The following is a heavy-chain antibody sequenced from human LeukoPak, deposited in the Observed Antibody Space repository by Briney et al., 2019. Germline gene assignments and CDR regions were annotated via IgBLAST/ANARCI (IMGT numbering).Heavy chain of an antibody. V-gene: IGHV1-18*04. CDR3: ARGGDMVPTMEDH. J-gene: IGHJ4*02. CDR2: ISAYNGNT. D-gene: IGHD5-12*01. CDR1: GYTFTSYY. Sequence: ASVKVSCKASGYTFTSYYMHWVRQAPGQGLEWMGWISAYNGNTNYAQKLQGRVTMTTDTSTSTAYMELGSLRSDDTAVYYCARGGDMVPTMEDHWGQGALVTVSS.